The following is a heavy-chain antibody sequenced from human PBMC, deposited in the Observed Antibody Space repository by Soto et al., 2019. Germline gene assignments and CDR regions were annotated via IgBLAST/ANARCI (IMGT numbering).Heavy chain of an antibody. CDR1: GGSISSYY. J-gene: IGHJ5*02. CDR3: ARGPIVCSGGSCHRWFDP. Sequence: PSETLSLTCTVSGGSISSYYWSWIRQPPGKGLEWIGYIYYSGSTNYNPSLKSRVTISVDTSKNQFSLKLSSVTAAYTAVYYCARGPIVCSGGSCHRWFDPWGQGTLVTVSS. CDR2: IYYSGST. D-gene: IGHD2-15*01. V-gene: IGHV4-59*01.